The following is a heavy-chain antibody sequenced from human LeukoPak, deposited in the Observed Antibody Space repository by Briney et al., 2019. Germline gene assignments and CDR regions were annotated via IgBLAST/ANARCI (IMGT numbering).Heavy chain of an antibody. CDR3: TRVRPGSQSDY. V-gene: IGHV4-39*07. D-gene: IGHD3-10*01. CDR2: IYHSGNT. J-gene: IGHJ4*02. CDR1: GGSISIDNYH. Sequence: SETPSLTCTVSGGSISIDNYHWAWIRPPPGKGLEWIGSIYHSGNTYYNPSLESRVTISVDTSKNHFSLRLSSVTAADTAVYYCTRVRPGSQSDYWGQGTLVTVSS.